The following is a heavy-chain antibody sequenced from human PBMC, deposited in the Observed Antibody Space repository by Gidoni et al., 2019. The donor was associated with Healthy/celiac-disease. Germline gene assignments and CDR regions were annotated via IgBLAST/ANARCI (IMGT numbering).Heavy chain of an antibody. J-gene: IGHJ4*02. CDR1: GGSISSSSYY. Sequence: QLQLQESGPGLVKPSETLSLTCTVSGGSISSSSYYWGWIRQPPGKGLEWIGSIYYSGSTYYNPSLKSRVTISVDTSKNQFSLKLSSVTAADTAVYYCARHDPRHYYDSSGSSPPDYWGQGTLVTVSS. CDR2: IYYSGST. D-gene: IGHD3-22*01. CDR3: ARHDPRHYYDSSGSSPPDY. V-gene: IGHV4-39*01.